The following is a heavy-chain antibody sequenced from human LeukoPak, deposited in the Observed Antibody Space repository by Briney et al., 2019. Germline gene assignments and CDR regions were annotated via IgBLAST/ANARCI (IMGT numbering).Heavy chain of an antibody. J-gene: IGHJ4*02. CDR3: ARDSGGIAAAGTE. D-gene: IGHD6-13*01. V-gene: IGHV4-38-2*02. Sequence: SETLSLTCAVSGYSISSGYYWCWLRQPPGKGLELIGSINNRGSTYYNPSLKSRVTISLDKSKNQFSLKLSSVTAADTAVYYCARDSGGIAAAGTEWGQGTLVTVSS. CDR1: GYSISSGYY. CDR2: INNRGST.